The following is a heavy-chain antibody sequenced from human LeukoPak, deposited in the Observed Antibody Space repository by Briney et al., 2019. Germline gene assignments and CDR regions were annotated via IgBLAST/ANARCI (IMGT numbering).Heavy chain of an antibody. CDR2: IIPILGIA. CDR1: GGTFSSYA. V-gene: IGHV1-69*04. D-gene: IGHD2-2*02. J-gene: IGHJ4*02. CDR3: ARGGLVVPAAIRGAFDY. Sequence: GASVKVSCKASGGTFSSYAISWVRQAPGQGLEWMGRIIPILGIANYAQKFQGRVTITADKSTSTAYMELSSLRSEDTAVYYCARGGLVVPAAIRGAFDYWGQGTLVTVSS.